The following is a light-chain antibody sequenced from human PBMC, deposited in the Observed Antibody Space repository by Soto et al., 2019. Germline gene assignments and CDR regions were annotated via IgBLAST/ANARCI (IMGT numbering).Light chain of an antibody. V-gene: IGKV1-9*01. CDR1: QGISSY. Sequence: IQLTQSPSSLSASVGDRVTITCRASQGISSYLAWYQQKPGKAPKLLIYAASTLQSGVPSRLSGSGSGTDFTLTISSLQPEDFATYYCQQLNSYPSITFGQGTRLEIK. CDR3: QQLNSYPSIT. CDR2: AAS. J-gene: IGKJ5*01.